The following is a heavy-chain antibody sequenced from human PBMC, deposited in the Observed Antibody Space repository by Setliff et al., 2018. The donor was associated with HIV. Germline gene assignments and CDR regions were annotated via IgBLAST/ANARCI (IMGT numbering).Heavy chain of an antibody. CDR2: IYYSGST. CDR3: ARLRGSYDFSNWFDP. D-gene: IGHD3-3*01. J-gene: IGHJ5*02. Sequence: LSLTCSVSGGSLSSGSHYCTWLRQAAGKGLEWIGYIYYSGSTNYNPSLKSRVTISVDTAKNQFSLKLSSVTAADTAVYYCARLRGSYDFSNWFDPWGQGTQVTVSS. CDR1: GGSLSSGSHY. V-gene: IGHV4-61*10.